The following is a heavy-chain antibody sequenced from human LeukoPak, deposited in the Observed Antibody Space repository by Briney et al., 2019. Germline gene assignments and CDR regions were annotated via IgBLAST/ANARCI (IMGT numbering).Heavy chain of an antibody. D-gene: IGHD3-10*01. J-gene: IGHJ4*02. V-gene: IGHV3-11*01. CDR3: ATGSQIREADY. CDR1: GFSISDYY. Sequence: KSGGSLRLSCAASGFSISDYYMGWIRQGPGKGLEWLSYISGGSEDISYADSVKGRFTISRDNAKRSLSLQMNSLRAEDTAVYYCATGSQIREADYWGQGTLVTVSS. CDR2: ISGGSEDI.